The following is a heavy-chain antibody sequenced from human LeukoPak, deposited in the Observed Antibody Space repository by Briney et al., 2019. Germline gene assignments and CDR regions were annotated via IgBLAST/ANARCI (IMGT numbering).Heavy chain of an antibody. CDR1: GFTFSSYA. CDR2: ISYDGSNK. D-gene: IGHD7-27*01. Sequence: GGSLRLSCAASGFTFSSYAMHWVRQAPGKGLEGVAVISYDGSNKYYADSVKGRFTISRDNSKNTLYPQMNSLRAEDTAVYYCASESWGSGFDYWGQGTLVTISS. J-gene: IGHJ4*02. V-gene: IGHV3-30-3*01. CDR3: ASESWGSGFDY.